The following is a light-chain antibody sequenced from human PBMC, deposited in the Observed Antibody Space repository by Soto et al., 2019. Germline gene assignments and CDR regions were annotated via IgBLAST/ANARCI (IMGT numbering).Light chain of an antibody. J-gene: IGLJ3*02. CDR3: SSYASSGAVV. CDR2: EVS. V-gene: IGLV2-14*01. CDR1: SSDVGGYDY. Sequence: QSALTQPASVSGSPGQSITISCTGTSSDVGGYDYVSWYQHHPGKAPKLMIYEVSNRPSGVSNRFSGSKSGNTASLTFSGLQPEDEADYCCSSYASSGAVVFGGGTKVTVL.